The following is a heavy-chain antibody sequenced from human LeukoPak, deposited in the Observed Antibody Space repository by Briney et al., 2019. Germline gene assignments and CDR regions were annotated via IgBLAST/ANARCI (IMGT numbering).Heavy chain of an antibody. CDR2: ISWNSDSM. J-gene: IGHJ4*02. CDR1: GFSFDDYA. CDR3: AKDGGHTSVLYYFEC. V-gene: IGHV3-9*01. D-gene: IGHD6-19*01. Sequence: LRLSCATSGFSFDDYAMHWVQQVPGKGLEWVSGISWNSDSMRYADSVKGRFTVSRDNAKNSLYLQMNSLRTEDTAFYYCAKDGGHTSVLYYFECWGQGTLVTVSS.